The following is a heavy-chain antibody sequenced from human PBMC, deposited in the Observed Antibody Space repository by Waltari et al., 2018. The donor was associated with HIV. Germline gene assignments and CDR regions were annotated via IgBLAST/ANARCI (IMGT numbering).Heavy chain of an antibody. CDR2: KYYTGYS. V-gene: IGHV4-30-4*01. D-gene: IGHD4-17*01. Sequence: QVQLLQSGPGLLRPSQTLSLSCNVSGVSLKSASHYWSWVRHSPLKGLEWIGFKYYTGYSSSNPSLTSRVTMSIDSTKNLFSLTLTSVTAADSATYFCARGERDGSGDYHHFDQWGQGSPVTV. CDR3: ARGERDGSGDYHHFDQ. J-gene: IGHJ5*02. CDR1: GVSLKSASHY.